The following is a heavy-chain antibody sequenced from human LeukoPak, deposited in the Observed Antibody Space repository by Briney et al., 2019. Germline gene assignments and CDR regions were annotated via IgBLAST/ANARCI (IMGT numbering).Heavy chain of an antibody. D-gene: IGHD6-19*01. Sequence: GGSLRLSCAASGFTFSSYGMHWVRQAPGKGLEWVAVISYDGSNKYYADSVKGRFTISRDNSKNTLYLQMNSLRAEDTAVYYCAAGYSSGWYVGALDYWGQGTLVTVSS. J-gene: IGHJ4*02. CDR1: GFTFSSYG. CDR2: ISYDGSNK. V-gene: IGHV3-30*03. CDR3: AAGYSSGWYVGALDY.